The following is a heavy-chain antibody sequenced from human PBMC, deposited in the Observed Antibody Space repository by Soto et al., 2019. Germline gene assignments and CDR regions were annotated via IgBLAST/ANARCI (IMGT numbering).Heavy chain of an antibody. J-gene: IGHJ4*02. CDR2: IIPILGIA. Sequence: QVQLVQSGAEVKKPGSSVKVSCKASGGTFSSYTISWVRQAPGQGLEWMGRIIPILGIANYAQKFQGRVTITADKSTSTAYMELSSLRSEDTAVYYCARDAEQCRKYYFDYWGQGTLVTVSS. CDR1: GGTFSSYT. CDR3: ARDAEQCRKYYFDY. D-gene: IGHD6-19*01. V-gene: IGHV1-69*08.